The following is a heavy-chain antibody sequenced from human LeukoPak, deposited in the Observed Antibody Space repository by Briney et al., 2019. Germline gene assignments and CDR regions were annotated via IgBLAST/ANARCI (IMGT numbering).Heavy chain of an antibody. CDR1: GYTFTSYD. J-gene: IGHJ5*02. D-gene: IGHD2-15*01. V-gene: IGHV1-8*01. CDR3: AAVIVVESFDP. CDR2: MNPNSGNT. Sequence: ASVKVSCKASGYTFTSYDINWVRQATGQGLEWMGWMNPNSGNTGYAQKLQGRVTMTTDTSTSTAYMELRSLRSDDTAVYYCAAVIVVESFDPWGQGTLVTVSS.